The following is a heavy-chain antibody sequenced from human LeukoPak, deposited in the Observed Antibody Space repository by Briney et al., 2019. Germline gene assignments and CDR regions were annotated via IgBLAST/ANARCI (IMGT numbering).Heavy chain of an antibody. J-gene: IGHJ5*02. CDR1: GGSISSGGYY. Sequence: SETLSLTCTVSGGSISSGGYYWSWIRQHPGKGLEWIGYIYCSGSTYYNPSLKSRVTISVDTSKNQFSLKLSSVTAADTAVYYCARELSVAGHNWFDPWGQGTLVTVSS. CDR3: ARELSVAGHNWFDP. D-gene: IGHD6-19*01. CDR2: IYCSGST. V-gene: IGHV4-31*03.